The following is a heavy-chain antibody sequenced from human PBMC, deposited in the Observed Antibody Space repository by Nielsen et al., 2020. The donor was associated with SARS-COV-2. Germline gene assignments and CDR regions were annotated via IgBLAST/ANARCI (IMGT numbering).Heavy chain of an antibody. D-gene: IGHD5-12*01. Sequence: SETLSLTCTVSGGSINSGGYYWSWIRHHPGKGLEWIGYIYFSGRTCYNPSLKSRVTISVDTSKNQFSLSLRSVTAADTAVYYCARGSSGYDHYNYGMDVWGQGTTVTVSS. CDR3: ARGSSGYDHYNYGMDV. J-gene: IGHJ6*02. V-gene: IGHV4-31*03. CDR2: IYFSGRT. CDR1: GGSINSGGYY.